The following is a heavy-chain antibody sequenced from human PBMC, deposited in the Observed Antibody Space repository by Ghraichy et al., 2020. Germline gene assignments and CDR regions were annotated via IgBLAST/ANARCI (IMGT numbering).Heavy chain of an antibody. Sequence: SETLSLTCTVSGGSISSSSYYWGWIRQPPGKGLEWIGSIYYSGSTYYNPSLKSRVTISIDTSKNQFSLKLNSVTAADTAVYYCARRLYDSSGYYYDWFDPWGQGTLVTVSS. CDR1: GGSISSSSYY. V-gene: IGHV4-39*01. CDR3: ARRLYDSSGYYYDWFDP. J-gene: IGHJ5*02. D-gene: IGHD3-22*01. CDR2: IYYSGST.